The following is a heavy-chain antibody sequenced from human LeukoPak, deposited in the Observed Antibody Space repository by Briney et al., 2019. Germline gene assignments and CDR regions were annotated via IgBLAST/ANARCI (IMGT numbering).Heavy chain of an antibody. V-gene: IGHV4-59*01. CDR3: ARGGYSYGSLVVFDY. CDR2: IYYSGST. Sequence: PSETLSLICTVSGGTISSYYWNWIRQPPGKGLEWIGYIYYSGSTTYNPSLTGRVTISVDTSKNQFSLRLSSVTAADTAVYYCARGGYSYGSLVVFDYWGQGTLVTVSS. CDR1: GGTISSYY. D-gene: IGHD5-18*01. J-gene: IGHJ4*02.